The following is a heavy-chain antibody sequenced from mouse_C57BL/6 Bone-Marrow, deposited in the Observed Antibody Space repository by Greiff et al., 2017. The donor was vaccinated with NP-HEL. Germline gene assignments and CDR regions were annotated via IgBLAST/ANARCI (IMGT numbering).Heavy chain of an antibody. CDR3: ARDDDGYYRAMDY. Sequence: EVKLMESGGGLVKPGGSLKLSCAASGFTFSSYAMSWVRQTPEKRLEWVATISDGGSYTYYPDNVKGRFTISRDNAKNNLYLQMSHLKSEDTAMYYCARDDDGYYRAMDYWGQGTSVTVSS. J-gene: IGHJ4*01. V-gene: IGHV5-4*01. D-gene: IGHD2-3*01. CDR2: ISDGGSYT. CDR1: GFTFSSYA.